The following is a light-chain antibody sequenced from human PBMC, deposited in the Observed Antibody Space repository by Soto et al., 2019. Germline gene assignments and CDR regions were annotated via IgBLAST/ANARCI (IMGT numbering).Light chain of an antibody. CDR1: QSISSW. J-gene: IGKJ4*01. CDR3: QQRVKWVT. CDR2: DAS. Sequence: DIQMTQSPSTLSASVGDRVTITCRARQSISSWLAWYQQKPGKAPKLLIYDASILESGVPSRFSGSGSGTDFNLTISSLEPEDFAVYYCQQRVKWVTFGRGTKVDIK. V-gene: IGKV1-5*01.